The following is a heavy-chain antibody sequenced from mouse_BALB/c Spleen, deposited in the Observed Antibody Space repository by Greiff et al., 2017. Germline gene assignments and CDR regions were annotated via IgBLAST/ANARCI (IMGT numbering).Heavy chain of an antibody. V-gene: IGHV5-9-3*01. CDR2: ISSGGSYT. D-gene: IGHD2-4*01. J-gene: IGHJ2*01. Sequence: EVHLVESGGGLVKPGGSLKLSCAASGFTFSSYAMSWVRQTPEKRLEWVATISSGGSYTYYPDSVKGRFTISRDNAKNTLYLQMSSLRSEDTAMYYCARGGYYEYFDYWGQGTTLTVSS. CDR1: GFTFSSYA. CDR3: ARGGYYEYFDY.